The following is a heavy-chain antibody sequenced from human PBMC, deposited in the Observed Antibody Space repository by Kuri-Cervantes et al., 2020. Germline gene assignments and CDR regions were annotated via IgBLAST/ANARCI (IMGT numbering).Heavy chain of an antibody. D-gene: IGHD4-11*01. V-gene: IGHV1-24*01. J-gene: IGHJ5*02. CDR3: ATGGDYSDRKGWFDP. Sequence: ASVKVSCKVSGYTLTELSMHWVRQAPGKGLEWMGGFDPEDGETIYAQKFQGRVTMTEDTSTDTAYMELSSLRSEDTAVYYCATGGDYSDRKGWFDPWGQGTLVTVSS. CDR2: FDPEDGET. CDR1: GYTLTELS.